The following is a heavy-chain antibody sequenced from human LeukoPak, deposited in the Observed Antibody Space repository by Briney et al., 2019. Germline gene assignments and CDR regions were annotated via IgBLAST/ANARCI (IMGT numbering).Heavy chain of an antibody. CDR3: AKSIYGLHDAFDV. CDR2: ITGNGATT. CDR1: GFTFSTYA. Sequence: GGSLRLSCAASGFTFSTYAMTWVRQAPGKGLEWVSIITGNGATTYYADSVKGRFTISRDNSKNTLYLQMSSPKADDTAVYYCAKSIYGLHDAFDVWGQGTMVTVSS. D-gene: IGHD2/OR15-2a*01. V-gene: IGHV3-23*01. J-gene: IGHJ3*01.